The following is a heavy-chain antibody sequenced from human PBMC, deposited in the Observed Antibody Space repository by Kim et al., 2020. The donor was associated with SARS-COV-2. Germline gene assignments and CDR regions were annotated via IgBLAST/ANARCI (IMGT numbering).Heavy chain of an antibody. CDR3: ARGGVEMATMSWYFDL. Sequence: GGSLRLSCAASGFTFSSYWMHWVRQAPGKGLVWVSRINSDGSSTSYADSVKGRFTISRDNAKNTLYLQMNSLRAEDTAVYYCARGGVEMATMSWYFDLWGRGTLVTVSS. J-gene: IGHJ2*01. CDR2: INSDGSST. D-gene: IGHD5-12*01. V-gene: IGHV3-74*01. CDR1: GFTFSSYW.